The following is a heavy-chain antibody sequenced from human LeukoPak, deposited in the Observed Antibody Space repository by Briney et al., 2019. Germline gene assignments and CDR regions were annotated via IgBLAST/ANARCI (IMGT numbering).Heavy chain of an antibody. J-gene: IGHJ4*02. V-gene: IGHV4-34*01. CDR2: INHSGST. CDR1: GGSFSGYY. D-gene: IGHD2-2*02. CDR3: ARLGRPRIPRYYLDY. Sequence: SETLSLTCAVYGGSFSGYYWSWIRQPPGKGLEWIGEINHSGSTSYNPSLKSRVTISVDTSKNQFSLKLSSVTAADTAVYYCARLGRPRIPRYYLDYWGRGTLVTVSS.